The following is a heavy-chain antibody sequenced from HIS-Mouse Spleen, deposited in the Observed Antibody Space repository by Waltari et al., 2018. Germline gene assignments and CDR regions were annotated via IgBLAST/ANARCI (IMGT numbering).Heavy chain of an antibody. CDR2: LYYSGST. Sequence: QLQLQESGPGLVKPSETLSLTCTVPGGSITSSSYYWGGTRQPPVKGLEWIGSLYYSGSTYYNPSLKSRVTISVDTSKNQFSLKLSSVTAADTAVYYCAREIPYSSSWYDWYFDLWGRGTLVTVSS. V-gene: IGHV4-39*07. J-gene: IGHJ2*01. D-gene: IGHD6-13*01. CDR3: AREIPYSSSWYDWYFDL. CDR1: GGSITSSSYY.